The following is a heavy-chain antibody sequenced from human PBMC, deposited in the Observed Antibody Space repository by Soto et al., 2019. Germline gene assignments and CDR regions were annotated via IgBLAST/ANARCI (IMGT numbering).Heavy chain of an antibody. CDR1: GYSFTSNW. CDR3: ARHTTNRDGYNYPLFDY. V-gene: IGHV5-10-1*01. J-gene: IGHJ4*02. D-gene: IGHD5-12*01. CDR2: IDPTGSDT. Sequence: GESLKISCKGSGYSFTSNWISWVRRMPGKGLEWMGRIDPTGSDTDYSPSFQGHVTMSVDKSISTAYLQWSTLKASDTALFYCARHTTNRDGYNYPLFDYWGQGTLVTVSS.